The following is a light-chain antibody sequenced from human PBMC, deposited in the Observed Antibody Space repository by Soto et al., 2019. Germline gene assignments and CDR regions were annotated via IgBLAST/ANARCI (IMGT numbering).Light chain of an antibody. CDR1: NIGSKS. V-gene: IGLV3-21*04. J-gene: IGLJ2*01. CDR2: YDS. Sequence: SYELTQPPSVSVAPGKTARITCGGNNIGSKSVHWYQQKPGQAPVLVIYYDSDRPSGIPERFSGSNSGNTAPLTISRVEAVDEADYYCQVWDSSSRVVFGGGTKLTVL. CDR3: QVWDSSSRVV.